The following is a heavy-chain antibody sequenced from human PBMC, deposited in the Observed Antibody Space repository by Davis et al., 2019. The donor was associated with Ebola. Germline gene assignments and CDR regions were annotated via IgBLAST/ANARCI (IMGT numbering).Heavy chain of an antibody. CDR2: IYYSGST. D-gene: IGHD6-6*01. Sequence: SETLSLTCTVSGGSISSSSYYWGWIRQPPGKGLEWIGSIYYSGSTYYNPSLKSRVTISVDTSKNQFSLKLSSVTAADTAVYYCARVYYSSSNWFDPWGQGTLVTVSS. J-gene: IGHJ5*02. V-gene: IGHV4-39*07. CDR1: GGSISSSSYY. CDR3: ARVYYSSSNWFDP.